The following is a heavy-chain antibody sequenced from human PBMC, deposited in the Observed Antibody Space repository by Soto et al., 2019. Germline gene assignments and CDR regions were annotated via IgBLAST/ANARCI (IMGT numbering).Heavy chain of an antibody. CDR2: IHYTGNT. D-gene: IGHD3-22*01. V-gene: IGHV4-31*11. J-gene: IGHJ4*02. CDR1: GGSISSGGYY. CDR3: ARDLYSTGYYYSDF. Sequence: SETLSLTCAVSGGSISSGGYYWSWIRQHPGKGLEWIGCIHYTGNTYYNPSLNSRITLSVDTSKNQVSLKLSAVTAADTAVYFCARDLYSTGYYYSDFWGQGALVTVSS.